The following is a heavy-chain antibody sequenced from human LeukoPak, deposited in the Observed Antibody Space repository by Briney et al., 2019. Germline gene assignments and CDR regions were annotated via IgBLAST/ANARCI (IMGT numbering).Heavy chain of an antibody. Sequence: GGSLRLSCAASTFAVSAYHVTWVRQTPGRGLEWVSVFLNDGRAFYADSVRGRFTISTDNSRNTVDLQMNSLGAEDTAVYYCAKGRNYFPIDYWGQETLVTVSS. J-gene: IGHJ4*02. CDR2: FLNDGRA. CDR1: TFAVSAYH. V-gene: IGHV3-53*01. CDR3: AKGRNYFPIDY. D-gene: IGHD2/OR15-2a*01.